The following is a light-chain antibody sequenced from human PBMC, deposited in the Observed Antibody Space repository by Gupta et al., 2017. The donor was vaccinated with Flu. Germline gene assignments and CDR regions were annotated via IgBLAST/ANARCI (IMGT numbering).Light chain of an antibody. CDR2: EHN. CDR1: SSNIGNTY. Sequence: QSVLTQPPSISAAPGQSVSISCSGSSSNIGNTYDSWYQPPPGTAPKLPTYEHNKPPSVIPDRFSGSKSVTSAALGITGIQTGDEADYYCGTWDGSLSTEVFGTGSKVTVL. CDR3: GTWDGSLSTEV. J-gene: IGLJ1*01. V-gene: IGLV1-51*02.